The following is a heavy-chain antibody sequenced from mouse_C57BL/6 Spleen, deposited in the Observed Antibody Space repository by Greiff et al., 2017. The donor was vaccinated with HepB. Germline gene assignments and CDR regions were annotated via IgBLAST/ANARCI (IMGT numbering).Heavy chain of an antibody. V-gene: IGHV1-80*01. D-gene: IGHD1-1*01. CDR1: GYAFSSYW. Sequence: QVQLQQSGAELVKPGASVKISCKASGYAFSSYWMNWVKQRPGKGLEWIGQIYPGDGDTNYNGKFKGKATLTADKSSSTAYMQLSSLTSEDSAVYFCARQRYYGSSPYYYAMDYWGQGTSVTVSS. CDR3: ARQRYYGSSPYYYAMDY. J-gene: IGHJ4*01. CDR2: IYPGDGDT.